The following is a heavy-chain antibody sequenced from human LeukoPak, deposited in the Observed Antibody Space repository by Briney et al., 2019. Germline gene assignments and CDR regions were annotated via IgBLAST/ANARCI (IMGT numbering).Heavy chain of an antibody. CDR2: INPNSGGT. V-gene: IGHV1-2*06. CDR1: GYTFTGYY. D-gene: IGHD1-26*01. J-gene: IGHJ4*02. CDR3: AREVARSGSYFDY. Sequence: ASVKVSCKASGYTFTGYYMHWVRQPPGQGLEWMGRINPNSGGTSYAQKFQGGVTMTRDTSISTAYMELSSLTSDDTAVYYCAREVARSGSYFDYWGQGTLVTVSS.